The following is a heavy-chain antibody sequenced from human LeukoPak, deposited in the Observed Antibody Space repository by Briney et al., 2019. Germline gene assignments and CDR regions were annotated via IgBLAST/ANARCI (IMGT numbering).Heavy chain of an antibody. Sequence: PGGSLRLSCAASGFTFSSYWMHRVRQAPGKGLVWVSRINSDGSSTSYADSVKGRFTISRDNAKNTLYLQMNSLRADDTAVYYCAIVTHYGMDVWGQGTTVTVSS. CDR1: GFTFSSYW. J-gene: IGHJ6*02. D-gene: IGHD2-21*02. CDR2: INSDGSST. V-gene: IGHV3-74*01. CDR3: AIVTHYGMDV.